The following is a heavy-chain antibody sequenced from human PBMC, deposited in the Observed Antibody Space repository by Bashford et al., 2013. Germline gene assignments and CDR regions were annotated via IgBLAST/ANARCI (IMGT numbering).Heavy chain of an antibody. CDR2: ISYSGNT. V-gene: IGHV4-59*11. Sequence: SETLSLTCTVSGGSISGHYWSWIRQPPGKRLEWIGYISYSGNTNYNPSLMSRLTISVDMSKNQFSLRLRSVTAADTAVYYCASLTTIRGVTLYYAMDVVGPRGPRSPSP. D-gene: IGHD3-10*01. CDR1: GGSISGHY. CDR3: ASLTTIRGVTLYYAMDV. J-gene: IGHJ6*02.